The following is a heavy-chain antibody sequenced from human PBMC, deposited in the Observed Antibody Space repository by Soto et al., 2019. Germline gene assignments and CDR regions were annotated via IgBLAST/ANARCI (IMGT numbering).Heavy chain of an antibody. D-gene: IGHD3-3*01. V-gene: IGHV3-30-3*01. CDR2: ISYDGSNK. CDR3: ARDAWGVDFWSGYYDY. Sequence: GGSLRLSCAASGFTFSSYAMHWVRQAPGKGLEWVAVISYDGSNKYYADSVKGRFTISRDNSKNTLYLQMNSLRAEDTAVYYCARDAWGVDFWSGYYDYWGQGTLVTVSS. CDR1: GFTFSSYA. J-gene: IGHJ4*02.